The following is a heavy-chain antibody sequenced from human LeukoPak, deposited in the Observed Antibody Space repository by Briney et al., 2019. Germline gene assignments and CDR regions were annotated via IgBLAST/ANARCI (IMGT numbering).Heavy chain of an antibody. D-gene: IGHD1-26*01. J-gene: IGHJ4*02. Sequence: SETLSLTCTVSGGSVSSGSYYWGWIRQPPGKGLEWIGNIYYGGSTYYNPSLKSRVTISVDTSKNQFSLKLSSVTAADTAVYYCASLQWELLNYWGQGTLATVSS. CDR2: IYYGGST. CDR1: GGSVSSGSYY. CDR3: ASLQWELLNY. V-gene: IGHV4-39*01.